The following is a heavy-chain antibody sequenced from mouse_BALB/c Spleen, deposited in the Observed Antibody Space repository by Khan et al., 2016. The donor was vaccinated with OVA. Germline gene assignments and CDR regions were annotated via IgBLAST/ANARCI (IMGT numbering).Heavy chain of an antibody. CDR2: IWSGGNT. CDR1: GFSLTTYG. D-gene: IGHD2-14*01. CDR3: ARSSYRYDFTY. Sequence: QVQLKQSGPGLVQPTQSLSITCTVSGFSLTTYGVHWVRQSPGKGLEWLGVIWSGGNTDYNTAFISRLSISQDNSKSQVFFKMNSLQADDTAIYYCARSSYRYDFTYWGQGTLVTVSA. J-gene: IGHJ3*01. V-gene: IGHV2-4-1*01.